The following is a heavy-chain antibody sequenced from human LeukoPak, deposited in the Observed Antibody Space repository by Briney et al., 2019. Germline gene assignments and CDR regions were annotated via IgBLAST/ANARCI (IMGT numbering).Heavy chain of an antibody. CDR2: IYQSGNT. CDR3: ARGDYYGSGSYYQSPPDY. Sequence: PSETLSLTCAVSDYSISSDYYWGWIRQPPGKGLEWIGSIYQSGNTYYHPSLKSRVTISVDTSKNQFSLKLSSVTAADTAVYYCARGDYYGSGSYYQSPPDYWGQGTLVTVSS. V-gene: IGHV4-38-2*01. CDR1: DYSISSDYY. D-gene: IGHD3-10*01. J-gene: IGHJ4*02.